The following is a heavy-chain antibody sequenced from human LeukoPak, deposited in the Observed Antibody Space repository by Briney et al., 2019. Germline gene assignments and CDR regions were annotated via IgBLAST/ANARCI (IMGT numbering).Heavy chain of an antibody. J-gene: IGHJ4*02. D-gene: IGHD6-19*01. Sequence: GASVKVSCKASGGTFSSYAISWVRQAPGQGLEWMGGITPIFGTANYAQKFQGRVTITADESTSTAYMELSSLRSEDTAVYYCARGIAVAGPTGVFDYWGQGTLVTVSS. CDR1: GGTFSSYA. CDR2: ITPIFGTA. CDR3: ARGIAVAGPTGVFDY. V-gene: IGHV1-69*13.